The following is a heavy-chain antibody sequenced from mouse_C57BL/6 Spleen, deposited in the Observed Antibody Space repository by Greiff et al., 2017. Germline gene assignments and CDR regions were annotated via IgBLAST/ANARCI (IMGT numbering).Heavy chain of an antibody. CDR2: IDPETGGT. Sequence: VKLVESGAELVRPGASVTLSCKASGYTFTDYEMHWVKQTPVHGLEWIGAIDPETGGTAYNQKFKGKAILTADKSSSTAYMELRSLTSEDSAVYYCTSYDYDGAMDYWGQGTSVTVSS. CDR3: TSYDYDGAMDY. V-gene: IGHV1-15*01. D-gene: IGHD2-4*01. CDR1: GYTFTDYE. J-gene: IGHJ4*01.